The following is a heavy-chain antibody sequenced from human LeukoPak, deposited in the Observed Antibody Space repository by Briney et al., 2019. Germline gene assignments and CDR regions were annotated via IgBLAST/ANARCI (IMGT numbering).Heavy chain of an antibody. CDR1: GYTFTGYY. J-gene: IGHJ5*02. CDR2: TNVHNGNI. CDR3: ARGIEGYDVLTGYYP. V-gene: IGHV1-18*04. Sequence: ASVKVSCKASGYTFTGYYMHWVRQAPGQGLEWMGWTNVHNGNINYAQKFQGRISMTTDTSTTTAFMELRSLRSDDTAVYYCARGIEGYDVLTGYYPWGQGTLVTVSS. D-gene: IGHD3-9*01.